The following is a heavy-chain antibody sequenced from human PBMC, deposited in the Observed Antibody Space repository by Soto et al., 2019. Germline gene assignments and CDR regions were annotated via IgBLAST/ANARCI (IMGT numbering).Heavy chain of an antibody. CDR3: SKGGRDTALAVLAFDY. J-gene: IGHJ4*02. CDR1: GFMFGSYA. D-gene: IGHD5-18*01. Sequence: EVQLLESGGGLLQPGGSLRVSCAASGFMFGSYAMSWVRQAPGKGLEWVSSISGSGGSAFYVDSVKGRLTISRDKSKITLAFKISSLKFEGTAVYYWSKGGRDTALAVLAFDYWGQGTLVTVSS. V-gene: IGHV3-23*01. CDR2: ISGSGGSA.